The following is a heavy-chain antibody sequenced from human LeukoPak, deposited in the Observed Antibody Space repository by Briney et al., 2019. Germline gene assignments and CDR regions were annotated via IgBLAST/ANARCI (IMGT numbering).Heavy chain of an antibody. V-gene: IGHV1-2*02. Sequence: GASVKVSCKASGYTFTGYYMHWVRQAPGQGLEWMGWINPNSGGTNYAQKFQGRVTMTRDTSISTAYMELSRLRSDDTAVYYCARDQHLDTAMLVHYYWGQGTLVTVSS. D-gene: IGHD5-18*01. J-gene: IGHJ4*02. CDR3: ARDQHLDTAMLVHYY. CDR1: GYTFTGYY. CDR2: INPNSGGT.